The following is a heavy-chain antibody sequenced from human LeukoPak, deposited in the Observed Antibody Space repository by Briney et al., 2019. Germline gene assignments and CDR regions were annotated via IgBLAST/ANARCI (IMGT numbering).Heavy chain of an antibody. CDR3: AKDRVSYVLEHFDY. CDR2: IGGSGGST. CDR1: GFTFSSYA. D-gene: IGHD3-10*02. Sequence: PGGSLRLSCAASGFTFSSYAMSWVRQAPGKGLEWVSVIGGSGGSTYYADSVKGRFTISRDNSKNTLYLQMSSLRAEDTAVYYCAKDRVSYVLEHFDYWGQGTLVTVSS. J-gene: IGHJ4*02. V-gene: IGHV3-23*01.